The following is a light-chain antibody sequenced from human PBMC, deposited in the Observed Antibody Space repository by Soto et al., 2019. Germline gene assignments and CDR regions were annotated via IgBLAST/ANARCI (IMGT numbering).Light chain of an antibody. J-gene: IGKJ1*01. Sequence: DVVMNQSPLSLPVTLGQPASISCRSSQSVVYSDGNAYLNWFHQRPGQSPRRLIYQVSKRDSGVPDRFSGSGSGTDFTLKITRVEAEDVGVYYCMQGTHWPPTFGRGTKVEIK. V-gene: IGKV2-30*01. CDR2: QVS. CDR3: MQGTHWPPT. CDR1: QSVVYSDGNAY.